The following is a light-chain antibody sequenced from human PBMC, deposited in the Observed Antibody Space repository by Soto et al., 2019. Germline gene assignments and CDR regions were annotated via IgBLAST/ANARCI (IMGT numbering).Light chain of an antibody. V-gene: IGKV3-20*01. CDR3: QQYGNSPLT. Sequence: EIVLTQSPGTLSLSPGERATLSCRASQSGSGSYLVWYQQKPGQAPRLLISGASRGATGVPDRFSGSGSGTDFTLTISSLEPEDFAVYYCQQYGNSPLTFGGGTKVDIK. CDR1: QSGSGSY. J-gene: IGKJ4*01. CDR2: GAS.